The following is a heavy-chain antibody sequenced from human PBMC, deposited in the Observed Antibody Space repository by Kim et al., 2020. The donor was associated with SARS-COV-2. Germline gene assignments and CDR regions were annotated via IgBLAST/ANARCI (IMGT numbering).Heavy chain of an antibody. V-gene: IGHV4-39*02. J-gene: IGHJ4*02. CDR2: ST. D-gene: IGHD6-19*01. Sequence: STNYTPSLKSRVVISVDTSKNHFSLKLRSVTAADTAVYYCATEVAGTLDYWGQGILVTVSS. CDR3: ATEVAGTLDY.